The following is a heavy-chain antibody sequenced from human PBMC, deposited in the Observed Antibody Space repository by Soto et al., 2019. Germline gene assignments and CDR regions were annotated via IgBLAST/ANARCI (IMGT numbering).Heavy chain of an antibody. Sequence: EVQLLESGGGLVQPGGSLRLSCAASGFTFSSYAMSWVRQAPGKGLEWVSAISGSGGSTYYADSVKGRFTISRDNSKNTRYLQMNSLRAEDTAVYDCAKDLEVQQLVPGDWCQGTLVTVSS. V-gene: IGHV3-23*01. D-gene: IGHD6-13*01. CDR3: AKDLEVQQLVPGD. CDR2: ISGSGGST. J-gene: IGHJ4*02. CDR1: GFTFSSYA.